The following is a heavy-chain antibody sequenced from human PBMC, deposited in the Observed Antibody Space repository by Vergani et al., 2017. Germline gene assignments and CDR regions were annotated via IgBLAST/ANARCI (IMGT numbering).Heavy chain of an antibody. J-gene: IGHJ4*02. CDR2: IYTSGST. CDR1: GGSISSGSYY. V-gene: IGHV4-61*02. D-gene: IGHD3-10*01. CDR3: ARGDRISGSGGNRVRPGGYGSGSPTTGFDY. Sequence: QLQLQESGPGLVKPSETLSLTCTVSGGSISSGSYYWSWIRQPAGKGLEWIGRIYTSGSTNYNSSLKSRVTISVDTSKNQFSLKLSSVTAADTAVYYCARGDRISGSGGNRVRPGGYGSGSPTTGFDYWGQGTLVTVSS.